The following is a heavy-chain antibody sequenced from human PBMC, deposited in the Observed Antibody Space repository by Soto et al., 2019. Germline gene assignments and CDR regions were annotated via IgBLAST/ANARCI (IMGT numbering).Heavy chain of an antibody. Sequence: QVQLVQSGAEVKKPGSSVKVSCKASGGTFSSYAISWVRQAPGQGLEWMGGIIPIFGTANYAQKFQGRVTITADKSTSTAYMELSSLRSEDTAVYYSARCRQIRMLLCRDAFDIWGQGTMVTVSS. CDR1: GGTFSSYA. V-gene: IGHV1-69*06. D-gene: IGHD3-10*02. CDR3: ARCRQIRMLLCRDAFDI. CDR2: IIPIFGTA. J-gene: IGHJ3*02.